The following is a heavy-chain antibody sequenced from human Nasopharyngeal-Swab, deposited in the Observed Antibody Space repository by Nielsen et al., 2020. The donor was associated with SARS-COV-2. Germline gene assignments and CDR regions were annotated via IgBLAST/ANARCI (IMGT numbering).Heavy chain of an antibody. V-gene: IGHV1-18*01. Sequence: ASVKVSCKASGYTFTTYDISWVRRAPGQGLEWMGWISSYYVNTNYAQKLQGRVTLTTDTSTSTAYMELRSLRSDDTAVYYCARDRRTEGHSFDIWGQGTMVTVSS. CDR2: ISSYYVNT. CDR3: ARDRRTEGHSFDI. J-gene: IGHJ3*02. CDR1: GYTFTTYD.